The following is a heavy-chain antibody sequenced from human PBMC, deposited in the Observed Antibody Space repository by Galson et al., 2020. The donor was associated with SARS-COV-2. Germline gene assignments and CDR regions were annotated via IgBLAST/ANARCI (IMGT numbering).Heavy chain of an antibody. D-gene: IGHD3-3*01. CDR2: ITHSGTT. Sequence: SETLPLTCAVYGESFSPNYWNWVRLPPGRGLEWIGEITHSGTTSYSPSLKSRVTISVDTSKNQFSLNLRSVTAADTAVYYCARARPSRSGFYYYYHMDVWGKGTTVTVSS. J-gene: IGHJ6*03. CDR1: GESFSPNY. V-gene: IGHV4-34*01. CDR3: ARARPSRSGFYYYYHMDV.